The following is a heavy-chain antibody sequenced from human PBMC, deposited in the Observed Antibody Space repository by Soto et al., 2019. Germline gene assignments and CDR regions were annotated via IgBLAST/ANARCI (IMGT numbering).Heavy chain of an antibody. V-gene: IGHV3-74*01. Sequence: GGSLRLSCEASGFTFSTYWMHWVRQVPGKGLVWVSRINSDGTTTNYADSVKGRFTISRDNAKGTLYLQMNSLRAEDTAVYYCARNNRDYWGQGTLVTVSS. J-gene: IGHJ4*02. CDR3: ARNNRDY. CDR1: GFTFSTYW. CDR2: INSDGTTT.